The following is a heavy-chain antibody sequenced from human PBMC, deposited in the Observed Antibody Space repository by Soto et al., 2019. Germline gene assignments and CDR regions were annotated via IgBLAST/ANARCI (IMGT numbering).Heavy chain of an antibody. V-gene: IGHV4-31*03. Sequence: PSETLSLTCTVSGGSISSGGYYWSWIRQFPGKGLEWIGYIHYSGNTYYNPSLKSRVTISVDTSNSQFSLKLSSVIAADTAVYYCARMADYFDSSGYYKERAYWGQGTLVTVS. CDR2: IHYSGNT. CDR1: GGSISSGGYY. CDR3: ARMADYFDSSGYYKERAY. J-gene: IGHJ4*02. D-gene: IGHD3-22*01.